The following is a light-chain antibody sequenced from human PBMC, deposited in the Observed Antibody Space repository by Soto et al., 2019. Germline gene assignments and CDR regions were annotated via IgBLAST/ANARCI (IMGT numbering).Light chain of an antibody. CDR1: QRISNY. CDR3: QQTYNTLGT. J-gene: IGKJ4*01. CDR2: SAS. Sequence: IPLTQSPASLSASLGDRVTITCRASQRISNYLNWYQQKPGKAPTLLISSASNLRSGVPSRFSGSGSGTDFTLTINTLQPDDYATYYCQQTYNTLGTFGGGTKVEIK. V-gene: IGKV1-39*01.